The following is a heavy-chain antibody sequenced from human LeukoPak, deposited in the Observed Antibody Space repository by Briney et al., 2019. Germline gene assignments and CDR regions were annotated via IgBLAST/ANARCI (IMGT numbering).Heavy chain of an antibody. D-gene: IGHD6-6*01. Sequence: SESLSLTCTVSDGSISSYYWSWIRQPPGKGLEWIGYIYYTGSTNYNPSLTSRVTISVDTSKNQFSLKLSSVTAAGTAVYYCARLTSSWFDPWGQGTLVTVSS. J-gene: IGHJ5*02. V-gene: IGHV4-59*08. CDR1: DGSISSYY. CDR3: ARLTSSWFDP. CDR2: IYYTGST.